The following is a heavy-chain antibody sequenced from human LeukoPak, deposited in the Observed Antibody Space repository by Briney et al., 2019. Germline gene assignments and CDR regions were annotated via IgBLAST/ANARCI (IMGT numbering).Heavy chain of an antibody. D-gene: IGHD6-19*01. V-gene: IGHV4-34*01. CDR1: GGSFSGYY. CDR2: INHSGST. J-gene: IGHJ6*03. Sequence: SETLSLTCAVYGGSFSGYYWSWIRQPPGKGLEWIGEINHSGSTNYNPSLKSRVTISVDTSRNQFSLKLSSVTAADTAVYYCARVVVAHSSGWYVDYYYYYMDVWGKGTTVTVSS. CDR3: ARVVVAHSSGWYVDYYYYYMDV.